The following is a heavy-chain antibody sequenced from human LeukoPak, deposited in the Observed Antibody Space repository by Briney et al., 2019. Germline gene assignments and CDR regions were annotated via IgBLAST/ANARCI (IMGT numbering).Heavy chain of an antibody. CDR2: INSDGSST. J-gene: IGHJ5*01. D-gene: IGHD4-17*01. V-gene: IGHV3-74*01. Sequence: GGSLRLSCAASGFTFSSYWMHWVRQAPGKGLVWVSRINSDGSSTTYADSVKGRFTISRDNAKNTLYLQMNSLRAEDRAMFYCARVAGDYAWFDSWGQGTLVTVSS. CDR1: GFTFSSYW. CDR3: ARVAGDYAWFDS.